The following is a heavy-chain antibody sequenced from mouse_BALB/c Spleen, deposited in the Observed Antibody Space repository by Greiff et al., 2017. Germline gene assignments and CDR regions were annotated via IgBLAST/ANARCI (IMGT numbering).Heavy chain of an antibody. CDR3: AGDEGSWMDY. V-gene: IGHV7-3*02. CDR1: GFTFTDYY. J-gene: IGHJ4*01. CDR2: IRNKANGYTT. Sequence: EVKVVESGGGLVQPGGSLRLSCATSGFTFTDYYMSWVRQPPGKALEWLGFIRNKANGYTTEYSSSVKGRFTISRDSSQSILYLQMNTLRAEVSATYYCAGDEGSWMDYWGQGTSVTVSS.